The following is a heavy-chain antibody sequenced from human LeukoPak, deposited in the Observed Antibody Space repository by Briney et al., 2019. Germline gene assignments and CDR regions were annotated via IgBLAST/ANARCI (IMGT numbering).Heavy chain of an antibody. J-gene: IGHJ5*02. V-gene: IGHV3-23*01. Sequence: GGSLRLSCAASGFTFSSYAMSWVRQAPGKGLEWVSAISGSGGSTYYADSVKGRFTISRGNSKNTLYLQMNSLRAEDTAVYYCAKDHPTIVVVVAATHWFDPWGQGTLVTVSS. CDR1: GFTFSSYA. CDR2: ISGSGGST. CDR3: AKDHPTIVVVVAATHWFDP. D-gene: IGHD2-15*01.